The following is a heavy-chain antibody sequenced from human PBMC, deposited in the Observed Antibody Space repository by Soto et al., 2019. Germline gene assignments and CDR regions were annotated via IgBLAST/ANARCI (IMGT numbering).Heavy chain of an antibody. CDR1: GITVSSYY. D-gene: IGHD3-22*01. CDR3: ARIPYDNSGTIFDY. Sequence: GGSLRLSCAVSGITVSSYYMSWVRQAAGKGLEWVSVIYAGTITYYADSVKGRFTIYRDNPKNTLNLEMNSLRVEDTAVYYCARIPYDNSGTIFDYWGQGTLVTVSS. J-gene: IGHJ4*02. V-gene: IGHV3-53*01. CDR2: IYAGTIT.